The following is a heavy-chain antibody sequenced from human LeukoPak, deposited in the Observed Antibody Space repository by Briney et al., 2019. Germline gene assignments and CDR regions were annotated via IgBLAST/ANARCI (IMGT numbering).Heavy chain of an antibody. V-gene: IGHV4-34*01. J-gene: IGHJ6*02. CDR1: GGSFSGYY. CDR2: INHSGST. Sequence: PSETLSLTCAVYGGSFSGYYWTWIRQPPGKGLEWIGEINHSGSTNYNPSLKSRVTISTDPSKNHFSLNLSSVTAADTAVYYCARSSGSGSRNYYYYPLDVWGQGTTVSVSS. CDR3: ARSSGSGSRNYYYYPLDV. D-gene: IGHD3-10*01.